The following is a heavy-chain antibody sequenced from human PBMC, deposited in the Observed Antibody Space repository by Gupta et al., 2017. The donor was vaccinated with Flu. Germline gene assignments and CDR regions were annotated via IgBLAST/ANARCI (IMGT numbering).Heavy chain of an antibody. CDR3: ARGREGFNSEIDY. CDR2: MNPRSGGT. Sequence: HWVRQAPGQGLEWMGWMNPRSGGTQYAQKFQGRVTVTWDTSSSTAYMELSRLKSEDTAVYYCARGREGFNSEIDYWGQGTLATVSS. J-gene: IGHJ4*02. V-gene: IGHV1-2*02.